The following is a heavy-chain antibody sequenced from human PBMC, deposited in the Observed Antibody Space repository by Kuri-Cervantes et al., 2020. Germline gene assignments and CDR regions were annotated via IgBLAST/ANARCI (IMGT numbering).Heavy chain of an antibody. CDR2: ISSSSSTI. V-gene: IGHV3-48*01. CDR3: ARVAPDTLFRYYDY. J-gene: IGHJ4*02. D-gene: IGHD3-10*01. Sequence: GGSLRLSCAASGFTFSSYEMNRVRQAPGKGLEWVSYISSSSSTIYYADSVKGRFTISIDNAENPLHLQMNSLRAEDTAVYFCARVAPDTLFRYYDYWGQGTLVTVSS. CDR1: GFTFSSYE.